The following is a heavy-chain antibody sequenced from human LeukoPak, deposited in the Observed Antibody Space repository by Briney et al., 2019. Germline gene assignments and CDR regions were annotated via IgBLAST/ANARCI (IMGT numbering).Heavy chain of an antibody. V-gene: IGHV5-51*01. J-gene: IGHJ4*02. CDR2: IYPGDSET. CDR3: ARGEDPTFDY. CDR1: GYTFSNSI. Sequence: GESLQISCKGSGYTFSNSIIGWVRQLPGKGLEWMGIIYPGDSETRYSPSFQGQVTISADKSIGTAYLQWSSLMASDTAIYYCARGEDPTFDYWGQGTLVTVSS.